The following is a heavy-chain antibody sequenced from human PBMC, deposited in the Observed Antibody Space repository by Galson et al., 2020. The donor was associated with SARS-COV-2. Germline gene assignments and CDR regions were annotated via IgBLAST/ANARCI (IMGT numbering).Heavy chain of an antibody. CDR3: ARGYCSSGRCSTYYFDY. Sequence: ETSETLSLTCTVSGGSISSHYWSWIRQPPGKELEWIGYVYYSGSTGYNPSLNSRVSISVDTSKNQFSLKLTSVTAADTAVYYCARGYCSSGRCSTYYFDYWGQGTLVTVSS. CDR1: GGSISSHY. D-gene: IGHD2-15*01. V-gene: IGHV4-59*11. J-gene: IGHJ4*02. CDR2: VYYSGST.